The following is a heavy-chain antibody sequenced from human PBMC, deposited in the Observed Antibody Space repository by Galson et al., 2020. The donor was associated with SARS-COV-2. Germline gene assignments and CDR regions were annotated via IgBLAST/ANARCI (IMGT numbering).Heavy chain of an antibody. V-gene: IGHV4-34*01. CDR3: ARGAHSSSWYNRGNWFDP. Sequence: VYGGSYSGYYWSWIRQPPGKGLEWIGEINHSGSTNYNPSLKSRVTISVDTSKNQFSLKLSSVTAADTAVYYCARGAHSSSWYNRGNWFDPWGQGTLVTVSS. J-gene: IGHJ5*02. D-gene: IGHD6-13*01. CDR2: INHSGST. CDR1: GGSYSGYY.